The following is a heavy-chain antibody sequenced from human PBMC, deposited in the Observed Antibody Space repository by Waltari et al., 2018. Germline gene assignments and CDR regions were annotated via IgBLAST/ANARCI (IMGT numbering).Heavy chain of an antibody. CDR2: IYWDDDK. J-gene: IGHJ4*02. D-gene: IGHD3-3*01. CDR3: AHTRGVTIVGVVTLQDLFDY. Sequence: QITLKESGPTLVKPTQTLTLTCTFSGFSLSTSGVGVGWIRQPPGKALEWLALIYWDDDKRYSTALKSRLTITKDTSKNQVVRTMTNMDPVDTATYYCAHTRGVTIVGVVTLQDLFDYWGQGTLVTVSS. CDR1: GFSLSTSGVG. V-gene: IGHV2-5*02.